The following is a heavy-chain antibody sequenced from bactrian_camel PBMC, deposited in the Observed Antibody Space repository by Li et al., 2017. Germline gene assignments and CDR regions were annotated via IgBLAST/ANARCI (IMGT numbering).Heavy chain of an antibody. J-gene: IGHJ4*01. D-gene: IGHD6*01. Sequence: VQLVESGGGSVQAGGSLRLSCAARTGTFTSACMGWIRQAPGKERVAAIYIGGGRTYYADSVKGRFTISRDNAKNTLYLQTNSLKPEDTAMYYCAAGILCTVQLLDYWGQGTQVTVS. CDR3: AAGILCTVQLLDY. V-gene: IGHV3S31*01. CDR1: TGTFTSAC. CDR2: IYIGGGRT.